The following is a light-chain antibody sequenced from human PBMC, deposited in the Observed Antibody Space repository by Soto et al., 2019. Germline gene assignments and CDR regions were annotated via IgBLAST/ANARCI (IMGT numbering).Light chain of an antibody. J-gene: IGLJ2*01. CDR1: TGDVGGYNY. V-gene: IGLV2-14*01. CDR3: SSYTGSNRWL. CDR2: EVS. Sequence: QSALTQPASVSGSPGQSITISCTGSTGDVGGYNYVSWYQQHPGKVPQLIIYEVSNRPSGVSNRFSGSKSGNTASLTISGLQAEDEADYYCSSYTGSNRWLFGGGTKLTVL.